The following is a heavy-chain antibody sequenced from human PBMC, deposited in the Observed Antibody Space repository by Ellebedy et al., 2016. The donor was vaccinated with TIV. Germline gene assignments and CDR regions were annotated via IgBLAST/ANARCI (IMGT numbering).Heavy chain of an antibody. J-gene: IGHJ5*02. CDR3: ARDRRITTRPDDNWFDP. V-gene: IGHV1-18*01. Sequence: KLQGRVTMTTDTSTSTAYMELRSLRSDDTAVYYCARDRRITTRPDDNWFDPWGQGTLVTVSS. D-gene: IGHD6-6*01.